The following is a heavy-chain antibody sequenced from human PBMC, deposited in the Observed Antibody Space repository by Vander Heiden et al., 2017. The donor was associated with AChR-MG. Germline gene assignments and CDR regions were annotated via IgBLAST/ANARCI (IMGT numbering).Heavy chain of an antibody. CDR2: IKLDGMDK. J-gene: IGHJ4*02. D-gene: IGHD6-19*01. Sequence: EVQLVESGGGLVQPGGALRLSCAASGFTFSTYWMSWVRQAPGKGPEWVANIKLDGMDKDYVDSVKGRFTISRDNARNSLSLQMDSLRVEDTAIYYCVRGSGIAVHWGQGTLVTVSS. V-gene: IGHV3-7*03. CDR3: VRGSGIAVH. CDR1: GFTFSTYW.